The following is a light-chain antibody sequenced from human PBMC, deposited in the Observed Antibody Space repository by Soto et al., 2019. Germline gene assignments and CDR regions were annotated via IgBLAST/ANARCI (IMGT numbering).Light chain of an antibody. CDR2: GAS. CDR3: HQYNNWLQWT. Sequence: EIVMTQSPATLSVSPGERATLSCRASQSVSSNLAWYQQKPGQVPRLLIYGASTRATGVPARFSGSGSGTDFTLTISSLQSEDFAVYYCHQYNNWLQWTFGQGTKVEVK. J-gene: IGKJ1*01. V-gene: IGKV3-15*01. CDR1: QSVSSN.